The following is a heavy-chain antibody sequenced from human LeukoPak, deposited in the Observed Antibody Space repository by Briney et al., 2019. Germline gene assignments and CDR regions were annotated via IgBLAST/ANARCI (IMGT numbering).Heavy chain of an antibody. Sequence: SQTLSLTRGISGGSVSSNSAAWNWIRQSPSGGLEWLGRTYYRSKWYNNYAVSVKSRIPINPDSSKNQVSLQLNSVTPEDTAMYYCAREYSRGRFDYWGQATLVTVSS. V-gene: IGHV6-1*01. CDR1: GGSVSSNSAA. D-gene: IGHD5-18*01. CDR3: AREYSRGRFDY. J-gene: IGHJ4*02. CDR2: TYYRSKWYN.